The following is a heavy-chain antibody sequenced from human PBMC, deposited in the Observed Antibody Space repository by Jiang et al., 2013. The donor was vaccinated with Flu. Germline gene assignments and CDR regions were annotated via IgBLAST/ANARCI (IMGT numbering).Heavy chain of an antibody. CDR1: GGSFSGYY. V-gene: IGHV4-34*01. CDR2: INHSGST. J-gene: IGHJ4*02. D-gene: IGHD3-10*01. CDR3: ARLGAPNYGSGSYVVY. Sequence: TCAVYGGSFSGYYWSWIRQPPGKGLEWIGEINHSGSTNYNPSLKSRVTISVDTSKNQFSLKLSSVTAADTAVYYCARLGAPNYGSGSYVVYWGQGTLVTVSS.